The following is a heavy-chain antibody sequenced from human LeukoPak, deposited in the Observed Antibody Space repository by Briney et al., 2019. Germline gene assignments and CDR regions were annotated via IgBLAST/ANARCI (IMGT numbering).Heavy chain of an antibody. J-gene: IGHJ5*02. D-gene: IGHD2-8*01. CDR1: GFTFSSYG. Sequence: GGSLRLSCEASGFTFSSYGMHWVRQAPGKGLERVAGIWNDGNDKYYVDSVKGRFTISRDNAKNSLYLQMNGLRAEDTAVYYCARVGGIMGNWFDPWGQGTLVTVSS. CDR2: IWNDGNDK. V-gene: IGHV3-33*01. CDR3: ARVGGIMGNWFDP.